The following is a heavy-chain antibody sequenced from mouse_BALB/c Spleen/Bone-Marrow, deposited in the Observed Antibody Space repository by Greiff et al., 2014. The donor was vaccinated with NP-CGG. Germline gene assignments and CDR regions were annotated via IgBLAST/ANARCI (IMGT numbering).Heavy chain of an antibody. D-gene: IGHD4-1*02. Sequence: EVQLQESGPELVKPGASVKMSCKASGYTFTSYVMHWVKQKPGQGLEWIGYINPYNDGTKYNEKFKGKATLTSDKSSSTAYMEHSRLPSKDSAVYHLASHNWDYAMDYWGQGTSVTVSS. CDR1: GYTFTSYV. V-gene: IGHV1-14*01. CDR3: ASHNWDYAMDY. CDR2: INPYNDGT. J-gene: IGHJ4*01.